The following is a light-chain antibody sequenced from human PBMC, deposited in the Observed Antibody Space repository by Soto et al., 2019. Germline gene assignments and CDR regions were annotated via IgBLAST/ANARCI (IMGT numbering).Light chain of an antibody. J-gene: IGKJ5*01. CDR1: QSVSSSY. Sequence: EIVLTQSPVTLSLSPGERATLSCRASQSVSSSYLAWYQQKPGQAPRLLIYGASSRATGIPDRFSGSGSGTDFTLTISRLEPEDCAVYYCQQYDSSPITFGQGTQLEIK. CDR2: GAS. V-gene: IGKV3-20*01. CDR3: QQYDSSPIT.